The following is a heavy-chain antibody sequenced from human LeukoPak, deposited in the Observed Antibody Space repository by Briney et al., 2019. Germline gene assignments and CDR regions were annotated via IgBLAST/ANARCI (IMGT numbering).Heavy chain of an antibody. Sequence: ASVKVSCKASGYTFTSYGISWVRQAPGQGLEGMGWISTYNANTNYAQKFQGRVTMTTETSTTTAYMELRSLRSDDTAVYYCARDLRRATIFGVVNFDYWGQGTLVTVSS. CDR1: GYTFTSYG. CDR3: ARDLRRATIFGVVNFDY. CDR2: ISTYNANT. J-gene: IGHJ4*02. V-gene: IGHV1-18*01. D-gene: IGHD3-3*01.